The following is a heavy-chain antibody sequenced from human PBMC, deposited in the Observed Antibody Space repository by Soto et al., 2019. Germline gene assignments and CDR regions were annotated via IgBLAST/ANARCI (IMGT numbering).Heavy chain of an antibody. CDR3: ARDYGGKRGGGAFDI. D-gene: IGHD4-17*01. Sequence: QVQLVESGGGVVQPGRSLRLSCAASGFTFSSYAMHWVRQAPGKGLEWVAVISYDGSNKYYADSVKGRFTISRDNSXITLYLEMNSLRAEDTAVYYCARDYGGKRGGGAFDIWGQGTMVTVSS. CDR2: ISYDGSNK. CDR1: GFTFSSYA. J-gene: IGHJ3*02. V-gene: IGHV3-30-3*01.